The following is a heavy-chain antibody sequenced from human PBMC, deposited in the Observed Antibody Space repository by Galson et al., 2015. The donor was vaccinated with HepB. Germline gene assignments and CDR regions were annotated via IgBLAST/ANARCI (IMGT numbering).Heavy chain of an antibody. Sequence: SLRLSCAASGFNFEDYGMSWVRQAPGKGPEWVSGINWNGGSTRYADSVKGRWTISRDNAKNSLYLQMNSLRAEDTAFYYCSRGLNYFDSWGQGTLVTVSP. CDR1: GFNFEDYG. J-gene: IGHJ4*02. V-gene: IGHV3-20*04. CDR3: SRGLNYFDS. CDR2: INWNGGST.